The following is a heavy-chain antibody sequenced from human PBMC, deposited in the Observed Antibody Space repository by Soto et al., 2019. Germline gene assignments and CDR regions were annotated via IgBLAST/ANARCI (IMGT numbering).Heavy chain of an antibody. V-gene: IGHV5-51*01. J-gene: IGHJ3*02. CDR2: IYPGDPDT. CDR1: GYKFTSYW. Sequence: LGESLKISCKGSGYKFTSYWIDWVRQMPGKGLEWMGIIYPGDPDTRYSPSFQGQVTISADKSISTAYLQWSSLKASDTAMYYCAGRGSDVTTLAFDIWGQGTMVTVSS. D-gene: IGHD4-17*01. CDR3: AGRGSDVTTLAFDI.